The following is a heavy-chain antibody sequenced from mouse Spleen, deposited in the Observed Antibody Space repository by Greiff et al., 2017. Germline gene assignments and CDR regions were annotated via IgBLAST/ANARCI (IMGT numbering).Heavy chain of an antibody. J-gene: IGHJ1*01. Sequence: EVKLVESGGGLVKPGGSLKLSCAASGFTFSSYAMSWVRQTPEKRLEWVATISSGGSYTYYPDSVKGRFTISRDNAKNTLYLQMSSLRSEDTAMYYCARRDVRYWYFDVWGAGTTVTVSS. CDR1: GFTFSSYA. CDR3: ARRDVRYWYFDV. V-gene: IGHV5-9-1*01. D-gene: IGHD3-3*01. CDR2: ISSGGSYT.